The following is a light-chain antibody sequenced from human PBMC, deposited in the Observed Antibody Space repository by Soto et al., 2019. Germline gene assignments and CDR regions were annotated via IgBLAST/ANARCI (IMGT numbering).Light chain of an antibody. CDR3: LLYFSPDRYT. V-gene: IGKV3-11*01. J-gene: IGKJ2*01. Sequence: EVVLTQSPATLSLSPGEKATLSCRASQDINTYLGWYQQKPGQAPRLLIYDASNRATGIPDRFSGSGSGTDFTLTINSLEPEDFAMYYCLLYFSPDRYTFGPGTKVQIK. CDR1: QDINTY. CDR2: DAS.